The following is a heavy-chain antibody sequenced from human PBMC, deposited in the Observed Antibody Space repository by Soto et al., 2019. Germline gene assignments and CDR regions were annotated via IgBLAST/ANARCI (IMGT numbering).Heavy chain of an antibody. CDR3: ARDRRETVRGVIKGGYGMDV. J-gene: IGHJ6*04. Sequence: EVQLVETGGGLIQPGGSLRLSCAASGFTVSSNYMGWVRQAPGKGLEWVSVIYSGGSTYYADSVKGRFTISRDNSKNTLYLQMNSLRAEDTAVYYCARDRRETVRGVIKGGYGMDVWGEGTTVTVSS. V-gene: IGHV3-53*02. D-gene: IGHD3-10*01. CDR2: IYSGGST. CDR1: GFTVSSNY.